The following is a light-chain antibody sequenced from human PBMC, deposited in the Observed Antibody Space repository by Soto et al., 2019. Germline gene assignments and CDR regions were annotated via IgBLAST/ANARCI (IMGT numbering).Light chain of an antibody. CDR2: GAS. Sequence: EIVMTQSPAPLSVSPGERSTLSCRASQSVSRNLAWYQQRPGQAPRLLISGASTRATGIAARFSGSGSGREFTLTISSLQSEDSALYYCQQYSNWPTFGQGTRLET. CDR3: QQYSNWPT. CDR1: QSVSRN. J-gene: IGKJ5*01. V-gene: IGKV3-15*01.